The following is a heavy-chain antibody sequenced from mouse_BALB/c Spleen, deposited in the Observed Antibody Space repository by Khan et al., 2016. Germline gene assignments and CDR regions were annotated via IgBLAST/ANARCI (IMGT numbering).Heavy chain of an antibody. Sequence: VQLQQSGAELVKPGASVKLSCTATGFNIKDTYMHWVKQRPEQGLEWIGRIDPANGNTKYDPKFQGKATITADTSSNTAYLQLSSLTSEDTAVYYCARTTGYGNYSWYFDVWGAGTTVTVSS. D-gene: IGHD2-10*02. CDR3: ARTTGYGNYSWYFDV. CDR2: IDPANGNT. J-gene: IGHJ1*01. V-gene: IGHV14-3*02. CDR1: GFNIKDTY.